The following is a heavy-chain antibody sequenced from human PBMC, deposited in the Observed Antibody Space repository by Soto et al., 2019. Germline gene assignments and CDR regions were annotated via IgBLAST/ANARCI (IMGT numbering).Heavy chain of an antibody. CDR3: ARGVFGLGNYYTGTSAFDI. CDR2: TTPVFNTA. D-gene: IGHD3-10*01. CDR1: GGTLSDHG. V-gene: IGHV1-69*06. J-gene: IGHJ3*02. Sequence: QVQLEQSGAEVKKPGSSVKISCKASGGTLSDHGVSWLRQAPGQGLEWVGGTTPVFNTAKYAPKFQGRVTIAADKSTNIAAMELGSLRSDDTAFYYCARGVFGLGNYYTGTSAFDIWGQGTLVIVSS.